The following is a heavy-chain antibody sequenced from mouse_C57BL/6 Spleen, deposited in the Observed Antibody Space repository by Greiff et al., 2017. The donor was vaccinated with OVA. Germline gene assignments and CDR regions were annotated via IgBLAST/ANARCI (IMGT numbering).Heavy chain of an antibody. CDR2: INPNYGTT. Sequence: EVQLQQSGPELVKPGASVKISCKASGYSFTDYNMNWVKQSHGKGLEWIGVINPNYGTTSYNQKFKGKATLTVDQSSSTAYMQLNSLTSEDSAVYDCARGNCNSRWWYFDVWGTGTTVTVSS. D-gene: IGHD2-1*01. V-gene: IGHV1-39*01. CDR3: ARGNCNSRWWYFDV. CDR1: GYSFTDYN. J-gene: IGHJ1*03.